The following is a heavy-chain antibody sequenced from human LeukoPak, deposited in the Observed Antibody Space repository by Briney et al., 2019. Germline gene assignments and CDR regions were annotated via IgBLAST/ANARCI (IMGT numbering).Heavy chain of an antibody. CDR2: INSDGGST. CDR3: ARSGDLGYYYMDV. CDR1: GFTFSHYW. Sequence: PGGSLRLSCAASGFTFSHYWMLWAPQGPGEGLVWVSRINSDGGSTDYADSVKGRFTISRDNAENTLYLQMNSLRAEDTAVYYCARSGDLGYYYMDVWGKGTTVTVSS. J-gene: IGHJ6*03. D-gene: IGHD4-17*01. V-gene: IGHV3-74*01.